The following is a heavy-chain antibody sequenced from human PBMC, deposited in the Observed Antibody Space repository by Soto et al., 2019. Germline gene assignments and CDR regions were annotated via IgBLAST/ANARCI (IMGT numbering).Heavy chain of an antibody. CDR1: GDSITSGGYY. CDR3: ARDYYGAGSQYYYYGMEV. Sequence: QVQLQESGPGVVKPSPTMSLTCTVSGDSITSGGYYWSWLRQQPGKGLEWIGYIYHSGGASYNPSLRGRAVISIDPAKNQFFLRMNAVTASDTATYYCARDYYGAGSQYYYYGMEVWGQGTPVTVSS. J-gene: IGHJ6*02. CDR2: IYHSGGA. V-gene: IGHV4-31*03. D-gene: IGHD3-10*01.